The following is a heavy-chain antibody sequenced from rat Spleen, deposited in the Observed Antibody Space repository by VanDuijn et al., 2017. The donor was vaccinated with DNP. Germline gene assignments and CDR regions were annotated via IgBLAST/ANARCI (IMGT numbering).Heavy chain of an antibody. CDR2: ISNTGDNT. D-gene: IGHD1-12*02. CDR1: GFIFSTYW. CDR3: ATVHYYDGTRFAY. V-gene: IGHV5-31*01. J-gene: IGHJ3*01. Sequence: EVQLVESGGGPVQPGRSLKLSCVASGFIFSTYWMTWIRQAPGKGLEWVASISNTGDNTYYSDSVKGRFSLSRDNAKSTLYLQMDSLRSEDTATYYCATVHYYDGTRFAYWGQGTLVTVSS.